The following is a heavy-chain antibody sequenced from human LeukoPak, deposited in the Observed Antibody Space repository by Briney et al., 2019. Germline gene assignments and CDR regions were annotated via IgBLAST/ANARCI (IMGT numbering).Heavy chain of an antibody. Sequence: GRTLRPSRAASGFTFSSYSMNWVRQAPGEGVWRVSYISSSSSTLSYADPAKGRFTISRNHAKTSLSLHINLLRAEATPWYNCARDLESRLLWFGELFVAFDIWGQGTMVTVSS. CDR3: ARDLESRLLWFGELFVAFDI. J-gene: IGHJ3*02. CDR2: ISSSSSTL. V-gene: IGHV3-48*01. D-gene: IGHD3-10*01. CDR1: GFTFSSYS.